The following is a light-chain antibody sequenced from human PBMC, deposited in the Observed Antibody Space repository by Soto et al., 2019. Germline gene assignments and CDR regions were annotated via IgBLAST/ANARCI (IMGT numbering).Light chain of an antibody. CDR3: AAWDDSLTGSWV. CDR2: GVS. J-gene: IGLJ3*02. V-gene: IGLV2-14*01. Sequence: QSALTQPASVSGSPGQSITISCTGTSSDVGSYNYVSWYQQHPGKAPKLIIYGVSNRPSGVSNRFSGSKSGNTASLTISGLQSEDEADYYCAAWDDSLTGSWVFGGGTKLTVL. CDR1: SSDVGSYNY.